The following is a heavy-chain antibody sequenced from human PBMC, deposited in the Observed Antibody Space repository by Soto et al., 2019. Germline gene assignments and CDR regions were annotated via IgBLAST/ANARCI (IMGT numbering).Heavy chain of an antibody. Sequence: ASVKVSCKASGYTFTSYAMHWVRQAPGQRLEWMGWINAGNGNTKYSQKFQGRVTITRDTSASTAYMELSSLRSEDTAVYYCARVYEVGRGLGYYYGMDVWGQGTTVTVPS. CDR1: GYTFTSYA. J-gene: IGHJ6*02. CDR3: ARVYEVGRGLGYYYGMDV. CDR2: INAGNGNT. V-gene: IGHV1-3*01. D-gene: IGHD3-10*01.